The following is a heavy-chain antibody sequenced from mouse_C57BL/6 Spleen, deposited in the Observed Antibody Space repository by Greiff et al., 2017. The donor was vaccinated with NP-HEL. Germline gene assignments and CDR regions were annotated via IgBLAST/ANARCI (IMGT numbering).Heavy chain of an antibody. V-gene: IGHV5-17*01. CDR1: GFTFSDYG. D-gene: IGHD2-1*01. CDR3: ARPRNYPFAY. CDR2: ISSGSSTI. Sequence: DVKLVESGGGLVKPGGSLKLSCAASGFTFSDYGMHWVRQAPEKGLEWVAYISSGSSTIYYADTVKGRFTISRDNAKNTLFLQMTSLRSEDTAMYYCARPRNYPFAYWGQGTLVTVSA. J-gene: IGHJ3*01.